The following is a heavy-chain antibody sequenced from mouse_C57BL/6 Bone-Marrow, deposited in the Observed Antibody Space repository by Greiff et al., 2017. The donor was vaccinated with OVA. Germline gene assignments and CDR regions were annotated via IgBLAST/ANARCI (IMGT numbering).Heavy chain of an antibody. CDR1: GYTFTSYW. J-gene: IGHJ4*01. CDR2: IDPSDSET. CDR3: ARDYGAMGY. Sequence: VQLQQPGAELVRPGSSVKLSCKASGYTFTSYWMHWVKQRPIQGLEWIGNIDPSDSETHSNQKFKDKATLTVDKSSSTAYMQLSSLTSEDSAVYNCARDYGAMGYWGQGTSVTVAS. V-gene: IGHV1-52*01.